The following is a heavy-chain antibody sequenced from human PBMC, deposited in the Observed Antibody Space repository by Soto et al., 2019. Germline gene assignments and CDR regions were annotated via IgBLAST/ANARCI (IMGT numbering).Heavy chain of an antibody. D-gene: IGHD3-10*01. Sequence: PGGSLRLSCTASGFTFSNYAMNWVRQAPGKGLEWVSLISASGGDTYYADSMQGRFTLSRDNSKSTLYLQMNSLRAEDTAVYYCAKAREVTLVRVPSSYWGQGTLVTVSS. V-gene: IGHV3-23*01. J-gene: IGHJ4*02. CDR1: GFTFSNYA. CDR2: ISASGGDT. CDR3: AKAREVTLVRVPSSY.